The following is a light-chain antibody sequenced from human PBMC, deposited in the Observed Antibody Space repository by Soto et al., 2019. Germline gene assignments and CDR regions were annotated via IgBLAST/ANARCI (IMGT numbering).Light chain of an antibody. V-gene: IGKV2-30*02. J-gene: IGKJ2*01. CDR2: KIS. Sequence: DVVMTQSPLSLPVTLGQPAPISCRATQSLVHSDRNTYLTWFQQRPGRSPRRLIYKISNRDSGVPDRFSGSGSGTDFTLRISRVETEDVGVYYCMQGTYWPYTFGQGTKVDIK. CDR3: MQGTYWPYT. CDR1: QSLVHSDRNTY.